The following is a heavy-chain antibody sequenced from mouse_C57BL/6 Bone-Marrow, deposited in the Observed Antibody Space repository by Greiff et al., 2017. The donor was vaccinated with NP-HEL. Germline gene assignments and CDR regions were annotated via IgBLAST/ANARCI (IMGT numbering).Heavy chain of an antibody. CDR1: GFNIKDYY. V-gene: IGHV14-2*01. CDR3: ACLDSTGYLYAMDY. D-gene: IGHD3-2*02. Sequence: VQLQQSGAELVKPGASVKLSCTASGFNIKDYYMHWVKQRTEQGLEWIGRIDPEDGETKYAPKFQGKATIPADTSANTAYLLLNSLTCGDTAVYYCACLDSTGYLYAMDYWGQGTTVTVSS. CDR2: IDPEDGET. J-gene: IGHJ4*01.